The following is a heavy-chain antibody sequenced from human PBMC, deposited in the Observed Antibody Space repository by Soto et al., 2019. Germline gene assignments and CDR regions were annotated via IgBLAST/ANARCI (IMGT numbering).Heavy chain of an antibody. CDR3: ASHKKWAEQGWFDP. CDR1: GGSTSGYY. J-gene: IGHJ5*02. D-gene: IGHD1-26*01. Sequence: QVRLQESGPGLVKPSETVSVTCNVSGGSTSGYYWTWIRQSPGKGLEWIGYIHSSGTTTYNPSLKSRVTISIDTSKNQVYLRVTSVTAADTAIYYCASHKKWAEQGWFDPLGQGTQVTVSS. CDR2: IHSSGTT. V-gene: IGHV4-59*01.